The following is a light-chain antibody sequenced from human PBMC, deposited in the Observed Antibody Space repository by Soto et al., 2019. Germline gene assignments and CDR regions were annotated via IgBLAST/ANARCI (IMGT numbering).Light chain of an antibody. V-gene: IGKV1-39*01. CDR3: QQTSTTPQT. CDR2: GAS. CDR1: QYISIY. Sequence: DIQMTQSPSSLSASVGDRVTITCRASQYISIYLHWYQQKAGKAPKLLIYGASSLQSGVPSRFSGSGSGTDFTLTVSSLQPEDVATYFCQQTSTTPQTFGGGTRVEIK. J-gene: IGKJ4*01.